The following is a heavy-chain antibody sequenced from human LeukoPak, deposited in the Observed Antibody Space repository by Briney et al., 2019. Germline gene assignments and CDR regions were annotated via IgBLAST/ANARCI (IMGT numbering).Heavy chain of an antibody. CDR1: GYTFTGYY. J-gene: IGHJ6*03. V-gene: IGHV1-2*02. CDR3: ARGRRGYSGYESCYYYMDV. Sequence: ASVKVSCKASGYTFTGYYMHWVRQAPGQGLEWMGWINPNSGGTNYAQKFQGRVTMTRDTSISTAYMELSRLRSDDTAVYYCARGRRGYSGYESCYYYMDVWGKGTTVTISS. CDR2: INPNSGGT. D-gene: IGHD5-12*01.